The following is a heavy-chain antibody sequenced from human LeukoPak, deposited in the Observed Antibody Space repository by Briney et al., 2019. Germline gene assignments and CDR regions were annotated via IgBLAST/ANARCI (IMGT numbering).Heavy chain of an antibody. CDR2: IYYSGTT. J-gene: IGHJ4*02. D-gene: IGHD3-9*01. Sequence: SETLSLTCSVSGGSINSNSHHWDRIRQAPGKGLEWISNIYYSGTTSYNPSLKSRVTIYVDTSKNQFSLRLNSVTAADTAVYYCARRGDILTDYAFDYWGQGTLVSVSS. V-gene: IGHV4-39*01. CDR1: GGSINSNSHH. CDR3: ARRGDILTDYAFDY.